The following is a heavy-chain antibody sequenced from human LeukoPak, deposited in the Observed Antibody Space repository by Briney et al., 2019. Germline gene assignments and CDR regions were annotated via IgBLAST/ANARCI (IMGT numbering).Heavy chain of an antibody. CDR3: ARGDYFASGSYSDS. CDR1: GFTFSNYW. J-gene: IGHJ4*02. D-gene: IGHD3-10*01. V-gene: IGHV3-7*01. Sequence: GGSLRLSCAASGFTFSNYWMSWVRQAPGRGLEWVANINQDGSQKYYVDSVKGRFTISRDNVQNSLYLQMNSLRAEDTAVYYCARGDYFASGSYSDSWGQGILVTVSS. CDR2: INQDGSQK.